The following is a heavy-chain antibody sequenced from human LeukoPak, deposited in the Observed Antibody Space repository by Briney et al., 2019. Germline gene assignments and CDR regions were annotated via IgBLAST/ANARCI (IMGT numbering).Heavy chain of an antibody. V-gene: IGHV4-34*01. Sequence: SETLSLTCAVYGGSFSGYYWSWIRQPPGKGLEWIGEINHSGSTNYNPSLKSRVTISVDTSKNQFSLKLSSVTAVDTAVYYCAREGWIQLWLLLDYWGQGTLVTVSS. CDR3: AREGWIQLWLLLDY. J-gene: IGHJ4*02. CDR2: INHSGST. CDR1: GGSFSGYY. D-gene: IGHD5-18*01.